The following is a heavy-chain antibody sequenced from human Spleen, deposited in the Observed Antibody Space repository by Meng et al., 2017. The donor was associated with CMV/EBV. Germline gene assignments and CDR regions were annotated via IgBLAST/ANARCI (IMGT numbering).Heavy chain of an antibody. V-gene: IGHV3-7*01. CDR2: IKRDGSEK. CDR1: FIFSGDW. D-gene: IGHD6-13*01. Sequence: FIFSGDWMGWVRQAPGKGLEWVANIKRDGSEKYYVDSVKGRFTISRDNDRNSLSLQMNSLRAADTAVYYCARQFSSRYPRTTYYFDYWGQGTLVTVSS. J-gene: IGHJ4*02. CDR3: ARQFSSRYPRTTYYFDY.